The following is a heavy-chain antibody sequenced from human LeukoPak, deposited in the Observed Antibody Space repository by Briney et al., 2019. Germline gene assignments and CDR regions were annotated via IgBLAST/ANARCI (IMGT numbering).Heavy chain of an antibody. V-gene: IGHV3-7*03. J-gene: IGHJ4*02. CDR3: ARPKGAVAGTFPFDY. CDR2: IKQDGSEK. D-gene: IGHD6-19*01. Sequence: GGSLRLSCAASGFTFSSYWMSWVRQAPGKGLEWVAKIKQDGSEKYYVDSVKGRFTISRDNAKNSLYLQMNSLRAEDTAVYYCARPKGAVAGTFPFDYWGQGTLVTVSS. CDR1: GFTFSSYW.